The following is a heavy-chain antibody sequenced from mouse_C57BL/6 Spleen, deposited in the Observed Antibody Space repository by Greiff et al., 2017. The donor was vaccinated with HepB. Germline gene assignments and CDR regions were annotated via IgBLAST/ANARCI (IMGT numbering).Heavy chain of an antibody. CDR3: ARSAYYGSSYWYFDV. CDR2: IYPGGGYT. V-gene: IGHV1-63*01. J-gene: IGHJ1*03. CDR1: GYTFTNYW. D-gene: IGHD1-1*01. Sequence: LVESGAELVRPGTSVKMSCKASGYTFTNYWIGWAKQRPGHGLEWIGDIYPGGGYTNYNEKFKGKATLTADKSSSTAYMQFSSLTSEDSAIYYCARSAYYGSSYWYFDVWGTGTTVTVSS.